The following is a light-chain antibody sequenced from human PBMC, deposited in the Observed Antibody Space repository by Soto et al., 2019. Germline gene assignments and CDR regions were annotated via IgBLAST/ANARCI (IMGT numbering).Light chain of an antibody. V-gene: IGKV3-15*01. CDR2: GAS. J-gene: IGKJ4*01. CDR1: QSVSSN. CDR3: QQYNKFPSLT. Sequence: EIVMTQSPATLSVSPGERATLSCRASQSVSSNLAWYHQKPGQAPRLLIYGASTRATGIPARFSGRGSGTEFTLTISSLQSEDFAVYYCQQYNKFPSLTFGGGTKVEIK.